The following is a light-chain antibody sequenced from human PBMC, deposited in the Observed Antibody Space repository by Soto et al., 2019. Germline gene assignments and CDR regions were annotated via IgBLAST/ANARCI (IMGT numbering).Light chain of an antibody. J-gene: IGKJ1*01. Sequence: EVVLTQSPGTLSLSPGDRATLSCRISQSVGSSYLAWYQQKPGQAPRLLIYSASTRATGIPDRFSGSGSGTEFTLTISRLEPEDVAVYCCQLYGSSPPWMFGQGTKVDI. CDR1: QSVGSSY. CDR2: SAS. CDR3: QLYGSSPPWM. V-gene: IGKV3-20*01.